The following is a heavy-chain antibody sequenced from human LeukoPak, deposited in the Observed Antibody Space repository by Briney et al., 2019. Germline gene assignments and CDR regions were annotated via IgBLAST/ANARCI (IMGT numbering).Heavy chain of an antibody. Sequence: GGSLRLSCAASGFIFRNYAMSWVRHGPARGLEWVSSLRGDGETFYADSVKGRFTLSRDDSRNTVYLQLNNLRVEDTAIYYCAKASWVSNVDAVLWGQGTLVTVSS. CDR1: GFIFRNYA. CDR2: LRGDGET. V-gene: IGHV3-23*01. D-gene: IGHD3-16*01. J-gene: IGHJ4*02. CDR3: AKASWVSNVDAVL.